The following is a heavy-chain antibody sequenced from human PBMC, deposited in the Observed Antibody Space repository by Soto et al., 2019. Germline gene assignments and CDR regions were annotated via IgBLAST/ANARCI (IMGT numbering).Heavy chain of an antibody. Sequence: QVQLQESGPGLVKPSGTLSLTCAVSGGSISSSNWWSWVRQPPGKGLEWIGEIYHSGSTNYNPSLKCRVTISVDKSKNQSSLKRSSVTAGGTAVYYCALCSSSCPHGGGDYWGQGTLVTVSS. J-gene: IGHJ4*02. CDR3: ALCSSSCPHGGGDY. CDR2: IYHSGST. D-gene: IGHD6-13*01. CDR1: GGSISSSNW. V-gene: IGHV4-4*02.